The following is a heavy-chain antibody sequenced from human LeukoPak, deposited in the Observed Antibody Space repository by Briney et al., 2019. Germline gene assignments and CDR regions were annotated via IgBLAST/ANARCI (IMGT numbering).Heavy chain of an antibody. Sequence: GGSLKLSCAASGFTFSGSDVHWVRQASGKGLEWVGRIKIRTDNFATAYAASVKGRFTISRDDSKNTAHLQMNSLKTEDTAVYYCRFRSTEDPYKWFDPWGQGTLVTVSS. CDR1: GFTFSGSD. CDR3: RFRSTEDPYKWFDP. V-gene: IGHV3-73*01. D-gene: IGHD1-14*01. CDR2: IKIRTDNFAT. J-gene: IGHJ5*02.